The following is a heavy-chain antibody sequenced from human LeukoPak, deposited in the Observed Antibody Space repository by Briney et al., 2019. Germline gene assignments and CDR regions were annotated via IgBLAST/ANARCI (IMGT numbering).Heavy chain of an antibody. CDR1: GGSISSYY. Sequence: PSETLSLTCTVSGGSISSYYWSWIRQPAGKGLEWIGRIYTSGSTNYNPSLKSRVTMSVDTSKNQFSLKLSSVTAADTAVCYCARDHYYDSSGYYYYYYYMDVWGKGTTVTVSS. J-gene: IGHJ6*03. CDR3: ARDHYYDSSGYYYYYYYMDV. V-gene: IGHV4-4*07. CDR2: IYTSGST. D-gene: IGHD3-22*01.